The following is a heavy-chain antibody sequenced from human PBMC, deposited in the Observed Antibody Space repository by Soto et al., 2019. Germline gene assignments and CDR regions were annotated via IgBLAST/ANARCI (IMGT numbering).Heavy chain of an antibody. V-gene: IGHV1-18*01. J-gene: IGHJ5*02. Sequence: ASVKVSCKASGYTFTSYGISWVRQAPGQGLEWMGWISAYNGNTNYAQKLQGRVTMTTDTSTSTAYMELRSLRSDVTAVYYCARRSSGGFWFDPWGQGTLVTVSS. CDR3: ARRSSGGFWFDP. CDR1: GYTFTSYG. D-gene: IGHD2-15*01. CDR2: ISAYNGNT.